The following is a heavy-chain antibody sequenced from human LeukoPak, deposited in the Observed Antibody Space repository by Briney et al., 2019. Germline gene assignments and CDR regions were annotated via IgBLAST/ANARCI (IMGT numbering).Heavy chain of an antibody. CDR3: ERDRRGTKARGVIMPSGDFDF. CDR2: INPNSGGT. Sequence: GASVKVSCTASGYTFIGYDIHWVRQAPGQGLEWMGWINPNSGGTNYAHTFKGRFTITRDNPISTFSMQLSGLTSDDTAVYYCERDRRGTKARGVIMPSGDFDFGGQGTLVTVSS. J-gene: IGHJ4*02. D-gene: IGHD3-10*01. V-gene: IGHV1-2*02. CDR1: GYTFIGYD.